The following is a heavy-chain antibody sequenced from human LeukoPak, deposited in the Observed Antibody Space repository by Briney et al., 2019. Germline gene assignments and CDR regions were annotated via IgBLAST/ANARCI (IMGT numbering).Heavy chain of an antibody. CDR2: IIPIFDSA. CDR1: GGTFTNYA. D-gene: IGHD3-22*01. J-gene: IGHJ4*02. CDR3: ASQDASIYSESSTSPTYPD. Sequence: SVKVSCKASGGTFTNYAFNWVRQAPGQGLEWMGRIIPIFDSAHYAQRFQGRITITTDESSTTAYMTLSSLTSDDTAVYYCASQDASIYSESSTSPTYPDGGQGTLVTVSS. V-gene: IGHV1-69*05.